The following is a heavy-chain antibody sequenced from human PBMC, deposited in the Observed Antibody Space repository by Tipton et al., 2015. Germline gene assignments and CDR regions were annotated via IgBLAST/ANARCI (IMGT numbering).Heavy chain of an antibody. CDR2: IFHRGDT. CDR1: GYSISSGYY. V-gene: IGHV4-38-2*01. D-gene: IGHD3-16*01. Sequence: TLSLTCDVSGYSISSGYYWGWIRQPPGKGLEWIGSIFHRGDTNYNPSLKSRVTISLDTSKNQFSLKLNSVTAADTAVYYCARIRGRYVMDSWGQGTLVTVSS. CDR3: ARIRGRYVMDS. J-gene: IGHJ4*02.